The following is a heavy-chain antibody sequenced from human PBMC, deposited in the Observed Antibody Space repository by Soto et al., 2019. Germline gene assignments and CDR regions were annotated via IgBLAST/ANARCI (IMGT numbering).Heavy chain of an antibody. Sequence: ASVKVSCKASGFTFTSSAFQWVRQARGQRLEWIGWIAVGSGYTNYAQRLQDRVTLTRDMSTATTYMELSRLTSEDTAIYYCAADATAWQQMVPSDYWGQGTLVTVSS. V-gene: IGHV1-58*01. CDR3: AADATAWQQMVPSDY. D-gene: IGHD2-8*01. CDR2: IAVGSGYT. J-gene: IGHJ4*02. CDR1: GFTFTSSA.